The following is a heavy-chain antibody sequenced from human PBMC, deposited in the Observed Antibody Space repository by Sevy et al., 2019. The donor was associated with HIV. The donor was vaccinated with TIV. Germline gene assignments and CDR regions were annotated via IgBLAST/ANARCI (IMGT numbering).Heavy chain of an antibody. CDR2: IKQDGSEK. CDR1: GFTFSSYW. D-gene: IGHD1-20*01. V-gene: IGHV3-7*01. J-gene: IGHJ4*02. CDR3: ARLGITGTFKPGAFDY. Sequence: GGSLRLSCAASGFTFSSYWMSWVRQAPGKGLEWVAIIKQDGSEKYYVDSVKGRFTISRDNAKNSLYLQMNSLRAEDTAVYYCARLGITGTFKPGAFDYWGQGTLVTVSS.